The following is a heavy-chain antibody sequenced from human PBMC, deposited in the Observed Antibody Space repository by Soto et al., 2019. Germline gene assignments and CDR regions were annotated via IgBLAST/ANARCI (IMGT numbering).Heavy chain of an antibody. CDR1: GYTFTSYA. J-gene: IGHJ6*02. D-gene: IGHD6-13*01. CDR2: INAGNGNT. Sequence: ASVKVSSKASGYTFTSYAMHSVRQAPGQRLEWMGWINAGNGNTKYSQKFQGRVTITRDTSASTAYMELSSLRSEDTAVYYCASPLRSSLYYYGMDVWGQGTTVTVSS. CDR3: ASPLRSSLYYYGMDV. V-gene: IGHV1-3*01.